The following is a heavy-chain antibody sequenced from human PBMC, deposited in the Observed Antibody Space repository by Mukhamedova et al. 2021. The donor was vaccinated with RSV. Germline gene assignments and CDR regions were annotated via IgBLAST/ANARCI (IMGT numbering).Heavy chain of an antibody. J-gene: IGHJ4*02. CDR3: ATTGYGDYRYRSEYYFDY. V-gene: IGHV1-69*10. D-gene: IGHD4-17*01. Sequence: GLEWMGGIIPILGIANYAQKFQGRVTITADESTSTAYMELSSLRSEDTAVYYCATTGYGDYRYRSEYYFDYWGQGTPVTVFS. CDR2: IIPILGIA.